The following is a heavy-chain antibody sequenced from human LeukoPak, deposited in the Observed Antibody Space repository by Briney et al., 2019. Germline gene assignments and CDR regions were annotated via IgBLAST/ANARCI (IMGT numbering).Heavy chain of an antibody. V-gene: IGHV4-39*07. J-gene: IGHJ3*02. D-gene: IGHD3-10*01. Sequence: SETLSLTCSVSGGSISSRSYYWGWIRQPPGKGLEWIGSMYYRGSTYYNPSLKSRITISVDTSKNQFSLKLNSVTAADTAVYYCANGFDGFDIWGQGTTVTVSS. CDR1: GGSISSRSYY. CDR2: MYYRGST. CDR3: ANGFDGFDI.